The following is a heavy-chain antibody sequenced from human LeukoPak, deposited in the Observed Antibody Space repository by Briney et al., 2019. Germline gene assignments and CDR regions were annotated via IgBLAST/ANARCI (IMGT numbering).Heavy chain of an antibody. CDR1: GFIFSDYA. Sequence: GGSLRLSCAASGFIFSDYAINWVRQAPGKGLQWVSSISGPGGNTYYADSVRGRFTISRDNSKNTLYLQMNSLRADETALYYCAKSGRGYSYGDFAYWGQGTLVTVSS. V-gene: IGHV3-23*01. CDR3: AKSGRGYSYGDFAY. J-gene: IGHJ4*02. CDR2: ISGPGGNT. D-gene: IGHD5-18*01.